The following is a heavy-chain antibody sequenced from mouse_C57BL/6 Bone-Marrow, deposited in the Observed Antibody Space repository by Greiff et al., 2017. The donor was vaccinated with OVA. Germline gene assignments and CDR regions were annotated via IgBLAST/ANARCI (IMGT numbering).Heavy chain of an antibody. Sequence: EVKLEESGGGLVKPGGSLKLSCAASGFTFSDYGMHWVRQAPEKGLEWVAYISSGSSTIYYADTVKGRFTISRDNAKNTLFLQMTSLRSEDTAMYYCARMYGYDGGGYAMDYWGQGTSVTVPS. CDR1: GFTFSDYG. CDR3: ARMYGYDGGGYAMDY. D-gene: IGHD2-2*01. J-gene: IGHJ4*01. CDR2: ISSGSSTI. V-gene: IGHV5-17*01.